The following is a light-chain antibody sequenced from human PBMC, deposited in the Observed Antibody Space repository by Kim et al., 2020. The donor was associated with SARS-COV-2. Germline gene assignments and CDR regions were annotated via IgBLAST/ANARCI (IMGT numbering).Light chain of an antibody. CDR2: YDS. V-gene: IGLV3-21*04. CDR3: QVWDSSSDHVL. CDR1: NIGSKS. Sequence: SYELTQPPSVSVAPGKTARITCGGNNIGSKSVHWYQQKPGQAPVLVIYYDSDRPSGIPERFSGSNSGNTATLTISRVEAGDEAGYYCQVWDSSSDHVLFG. J-gene: IGLJ2*01.